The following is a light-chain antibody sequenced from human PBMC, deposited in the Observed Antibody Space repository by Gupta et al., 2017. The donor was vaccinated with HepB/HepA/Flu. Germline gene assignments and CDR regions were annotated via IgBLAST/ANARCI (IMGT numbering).Light chain of an antibody. V-gene: IGKV2D-29*01. CDR2: EVS. J-gene: IGKJ4*01. Sequence: DVVMTQTPLSLSVTPGQPASISCKSSQSLLFGDGKTYLYWFLQRPGQPPHPLIYEVSNRCSGVPERFSGSGSGTDFTLKISRVEAEDVGVYYCRQTIEFPLTFGGGTKVEI. CDR1: QSLLFGDGKTY. CDR3: RQTIEFPLT.